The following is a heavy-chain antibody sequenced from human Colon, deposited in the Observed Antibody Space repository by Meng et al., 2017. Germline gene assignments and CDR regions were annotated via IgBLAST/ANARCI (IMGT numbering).Heavy chain of an antibody. CDR2: VSSDAKI. CDR3: SRISIFGVVFFDL. J-gene: IGHJ4*02. Sequence: EVQLVESGGGLVKTGGSLRRSCAASGFSFSVYVMSWVRQSPGKGLEWVSSVSSDAKIYYADSLKGRFTISRDNAQNSLFLEMTSLRAEDTAVYYCSRISIFGVVFFDLWGQGTLVTVSS. D-gene: IGHD3-3*01. CDR1: GFSFSVYV. V-gene: IGHV3-21*01.